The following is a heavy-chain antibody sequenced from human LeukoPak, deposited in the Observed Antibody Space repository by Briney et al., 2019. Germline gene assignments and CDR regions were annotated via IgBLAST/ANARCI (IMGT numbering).Heavy chain of an antibody. CDR2: ISGSGGST. Sequence: PGGSLRLSCAASGFTFSSYAMSWVRQAPGKGLEWVSAISGSGGSTYYADSVKGRFTISRDNSKNTLYLQMNSLRAEDTAVYYCAKRTCYDFWSGYYDYWGQGTLVTVPS. CDR1: GFTFSSYA. D-gene: IGHD3-3*01. V-gene: IGHV3-23*01. J-gene: IGHJ4*02. CDR3: AKRTCYDFWSGYYDY.